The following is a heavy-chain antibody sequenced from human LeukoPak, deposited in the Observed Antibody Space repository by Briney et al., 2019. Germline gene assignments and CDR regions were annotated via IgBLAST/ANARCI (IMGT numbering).Heavy chain of an antibody. J-gene: IGHJ4*02. CDR2: TKEDGSAK. D-gene: IGHD3-10*01. Sequence: QPGESLRLSCAASEFIFSHYWMTWVRQAPGKGLEWVANTKEDGSAKYYVDSVKGRFTISRDNAQNSLYLQMNSLRAEDTAVYYCARDMEGRGYWGQGTLVTVSS. CDR3: ARDMEGRGY. CDR1: EFIFSHYW. V-gene: IGHV3-7*01.